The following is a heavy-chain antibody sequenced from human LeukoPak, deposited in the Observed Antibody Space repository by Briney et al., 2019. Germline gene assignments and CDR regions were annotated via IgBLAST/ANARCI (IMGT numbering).Heavy chain of an antibody. V-gene: IGHV1-69*13. CDR2: IIPMFGTR. CDR1: GGTFGSSA. CDR3: ARGPNPEIAVAGMIFDY. D-gene: IGHD6-19*01. J-gene: IGHJ4*02. Sequence: SVKVSCKASGGTFGSSAISWVRQAPGQGLEWMGGIIPMFGTRNYAQKFQGRVTITADESTSTAYMELSSLRSEDTALYYCARGPNPEIAVAGMIFDYWGQGTLVTVSS.